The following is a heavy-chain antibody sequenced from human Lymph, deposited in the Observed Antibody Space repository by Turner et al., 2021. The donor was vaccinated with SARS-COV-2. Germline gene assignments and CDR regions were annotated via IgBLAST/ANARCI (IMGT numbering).Heavy chain of an antibody. J-gene: IGHJ4*02. Sequence: EVQLVQSGAEVKKPGESLKLSCKGSGYRFPTYWIGWVRQMPGKGLEWMGIIYPGESDTRYSPSFQGKVTISADKSISTAYLQWSSLKASDTAMYYCARLPIARGYSGYDFYYFDYWGQGTLVTVSS. V-gene: IGHV5-51*01. D-gene: IGHD5-12*01. CDR3: ARLPIARGYSGYDFYYFDY. CDR2: IYPGESDT. CDR1: GYRFPTYW.